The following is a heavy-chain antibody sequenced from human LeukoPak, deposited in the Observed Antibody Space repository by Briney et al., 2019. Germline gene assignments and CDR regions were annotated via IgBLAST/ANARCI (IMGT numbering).Heavy chain of an antibody. CDR3: ARGDFWSGYYRYFDY. D-gene: IGHD3-3*01. Sequence: TGGSLRLSCAASGFTFSSYSMNWVRQAPGKELEWVSSISSSSSYIYYADSVKGRFTISRDNAKNSLYLQMNSLRAEDTAVYYCARGDFWSGYYRYFDYWGQGTLVTVSS. CDR2: ISSSSSYI. V-gene: IGHV3-21*01. CDR1: GFTFSSYS. J-gene: IGHJ4*02.